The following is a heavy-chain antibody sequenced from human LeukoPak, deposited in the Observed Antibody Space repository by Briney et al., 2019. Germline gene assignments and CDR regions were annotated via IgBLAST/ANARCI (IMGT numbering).Heavy chain of an antibody. CDR3: ASARPEGRVYHRGYFDL. D-gene: IGHD6-13*01. V-gene: IGHV4-30-4*01. J-gene: IGHJ2*01. Sequence: KASETLSLTCTVSGGSISSGDYYWSWIRQPPGKGLEWIGYIYYSGSTYYNPSLKSRVTISVDTSKNQFSLKLSSVTAADTAVYYCASARPEGRVYHRGYFDLWGRGTLVTVSS. CDR2: IYYSGST. CDR1: GGSISSGDYY.